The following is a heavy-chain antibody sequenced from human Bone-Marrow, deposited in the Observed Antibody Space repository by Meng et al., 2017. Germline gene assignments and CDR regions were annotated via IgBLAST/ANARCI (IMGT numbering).Heavy chain of an antibody. CDR1: GGSCSSYY. CDR2: LNHRGST. V-gene: IGHV4-34*01. D-gene: IGHD3-10*01. CDR3: ARGGVRGGIDY. Sequence: QVALQRWGAGLLKPSEALSLTCCAHGGSCSSYYWSWIRQHPGKGLEGCGALNHRGSTNYNPSLKIRVTISVDTYKNQFSLKLSSVTAADTAVYYCARGGVRGGIDYWGQGTLVTVSS. J-gene: IGHJ4*02.